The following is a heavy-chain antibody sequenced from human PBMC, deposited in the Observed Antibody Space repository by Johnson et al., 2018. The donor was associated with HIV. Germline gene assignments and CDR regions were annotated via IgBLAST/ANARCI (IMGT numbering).Heavy chain of an antibody. Sequence: VQLVESGGGVVRPGGSLRLSCAASGFTFDDYGMSWVRQAPGKGLEWVSGINWNGGSIDYADSVKGRFTISRDNSKNSLYLQMNSLRAEDTAVYYCARGGDGYNSRFREPFGAFDIWGQKTMVNVS. CDR3: ARGGDGYNSRFREPFGAFDI. D-gene: IGHD5-24*01. J-gene: IGHJ3*02. CDR1: GFTFDDYG. CDR2: INWNGGSI. V-gene: IGHV3-20*04.